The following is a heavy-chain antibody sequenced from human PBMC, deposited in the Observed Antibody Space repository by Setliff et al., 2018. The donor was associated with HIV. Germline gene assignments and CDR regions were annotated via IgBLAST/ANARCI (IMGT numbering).Heavy chain of an antibody. Sequence: SETLSLTCTVSGGSISSGGYFWSWIRQLPGKGLEWIGYIYYSGSTYYNPSLKSRVSISVDTSKNQFSLKLSFVTAADTAVYYCARSGSDYKWFDPWGQGTLVTVSS. D-gene: IGHD3-10*01. V-gene: IGHV4-31*03. J-gene: IGHJ5*02. CDR3: ARSGSDYKWFDP. CDR1: GGSISSGGYF. CDR2: IYYSGST.